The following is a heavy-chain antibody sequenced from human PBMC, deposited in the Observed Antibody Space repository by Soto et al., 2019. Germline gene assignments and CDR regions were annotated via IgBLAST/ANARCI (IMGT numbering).Heavy chain of an antibody. D-gene: IGHD3-22*01. J-gene: IGHJ2*01. CDR1: GFSVSSNY. CDR2: IYSTGSK. Sequence: EVQLVETGGGLIQPGGPLRLSCAASGFSVSSNYMSSVRQAPGKGLEWVSVIYSTGSKYYADSVKGRFIISRDNSKNTLYLEMNRLRAEDTAVYYCARSIVVVIRTFNWYFDLWGRGTLVTVSS. V-gene: IGHV3-53*02. CDR3: ARSIVVVIRTFNWYFDL.